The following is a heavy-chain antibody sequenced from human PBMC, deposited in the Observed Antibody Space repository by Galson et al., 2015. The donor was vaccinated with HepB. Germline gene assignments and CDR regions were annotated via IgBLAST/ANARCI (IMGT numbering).Heavy chain of an antibody. CDR1: GGSISSSSYY. CDR3: ARHHPGIAVADFRFDP. Sequence: LSLTCTVSGGSISSSSYYWGWIRQPPGKGLEWIGSIYYSGSTYYNPSLKSRVTISVDTSKNQFSLKLSSVTAADTAVYYCARHHPGIAVADFRFDPWGQGTLVTVSS. J-gene: IGHJ5*02. V-gene: IGHV4-39*01. CDR2: IYYSGST. D-gene: IGHD6-19*01.